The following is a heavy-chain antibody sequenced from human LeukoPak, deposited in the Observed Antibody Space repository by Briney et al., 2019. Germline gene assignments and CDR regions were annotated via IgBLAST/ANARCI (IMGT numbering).Heavy chain of an antibody. CDR3: ATSGGTTRRYYYDSSGYYSIDY. J-gene: IGHJ4*02. CDR2: FDPEDGET. D-gene: IGHD3-22*01. CDR1: GYTLTELS. Sequence: EASVKVSCKVSGYTLTELSMHWVRQAPGKGLEWMGGFDPEDGETIYAQKFQGRVTMTEDTSTDTAYMELSSLRSEDTAVYYCATSGGTTRRYYYDSSGYYSIDYWGQGTLVTVSS. V-gene: IGHV1-24*01.